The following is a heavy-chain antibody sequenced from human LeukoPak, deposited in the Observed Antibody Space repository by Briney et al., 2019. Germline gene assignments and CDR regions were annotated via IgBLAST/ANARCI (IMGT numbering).Heavy chain of an antibody. CDR1: GDSIISSSYY. Sequence: SETLSLTCTVSGDSIISSSYYWDWLRQPPGKGLEWIGSIYYTGNKYTNPSLEGRVTISIDTSRNHFSLNLRSVTAADTAVYYCARLTLGLYDSSGYFDYWGQGSPVTVSS. J-gene: IGHJ4*02. CDR2: IYYTGNK. V-gene: IGHV4-39*02. D-gene: IGHD3-22*01. CDR3: ARLTLGLYDSSGYFDY.